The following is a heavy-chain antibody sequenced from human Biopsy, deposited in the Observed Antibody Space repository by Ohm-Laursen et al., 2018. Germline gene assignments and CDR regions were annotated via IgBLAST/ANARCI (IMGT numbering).Heavy chain of an antibody. J-gene: IGHJ4*02. D-gene: IGHD2-2*01. V-gene: IGHV4-59*01. CDR1: GGSISGYH. Sequence: SETLSLTCTVSGGSISGYHWSWIRKSPGKGLEWLAYISYTGGITSNPSLNGRATMSLDTSKNQFSLRLIYVAGGGTAVYYCARMPHFDYWGQGILVTVSS. CDR2: ISYTGGI. CDR3: ARMPHFDY.